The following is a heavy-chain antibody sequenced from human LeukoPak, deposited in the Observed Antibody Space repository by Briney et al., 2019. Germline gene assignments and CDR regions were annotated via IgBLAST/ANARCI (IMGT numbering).Heavy chain of an antibody. CDR2: IQQHGSET. J-gene: IGHJ1*01. CDR1: GFTFSSYW. CDR3: ATYSSSNGREFQY. D-gene: IGHD2-2*01. V-gene: IGHV3-7*01. Sequence: GGSLRLSCAASGFTFSSYWMSWVRQAPGKGLEWVANIQQHGSETYYVDSVKGRFTISRDNAKNSLYLQMNSLRAEDTAVYYCATYSSSNGREFQYWGQGTLVTVSS.